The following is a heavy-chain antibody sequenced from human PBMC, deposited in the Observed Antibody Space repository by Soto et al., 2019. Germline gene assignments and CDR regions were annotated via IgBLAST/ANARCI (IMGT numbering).Heavy chain of an antibody. CDR1: GYSVSSNRAA. J-gene: IGHJ4*02. Sequence: SHTLSLTCAISGYSVSSNRAAWNLIRQSPSRGLEWLGRTYYRSKWYNDYALFVKSRISINPDTSKNQFSLHLNSVTPDDTAVYYCARDPPDFHSAFDFWGQGTPVTVSS. D-gene: IGHD4-4*01. CDR2: TYYRSKWYN. V-gene: IGHV6-1*01. CDR3: ARDPPDFHSAFDF.